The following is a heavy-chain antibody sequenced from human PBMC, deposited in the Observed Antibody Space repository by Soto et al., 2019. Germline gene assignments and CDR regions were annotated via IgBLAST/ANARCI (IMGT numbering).Heavy chain of an antibody. CDR3: AKGGAIVAAGTRVYLYNAMDV. Sequence: ASVKVSCKASGYTFTGYYVHWVRQSPGQGLEWMGWINPNSGDTYLAQRFQGRVTMNRDTSIGTAYMELRGLASDDTAEYYCAKGGAIVAAGTRVYLYNAMDVWGQGTTVTVSS. CDR1: GYTFTGYY. D-gene: IGHD1-26*01. CDR2: INPNSGDT. V-gene: IGHV1-2*02. J-gene: IGHJ6*02.